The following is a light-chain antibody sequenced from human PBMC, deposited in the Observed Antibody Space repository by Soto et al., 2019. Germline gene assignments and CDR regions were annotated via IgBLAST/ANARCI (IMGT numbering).Light chain of an antibody. CDR1: SSNIGSNT. J-gene: IGLJ2*01. V-gene: IGLV1-44*01. CDR2: TNN. CDR3: AAWDDRLNGPV. Sequence: QPVLTQPPSASGTPGQRVTISCSGTSSNIGSNTVNWYQHVPGTAPKLLIYTNNQRPSGVPDRFSGSKSGTSASLAISGLQSEDEADYFCAAWDDRLNGPVFGGGTKLTVL.